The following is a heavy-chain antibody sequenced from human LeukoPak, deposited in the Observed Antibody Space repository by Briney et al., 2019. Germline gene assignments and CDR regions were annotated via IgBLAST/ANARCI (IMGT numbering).Heavy chain of an antibody. CDR1: GFSFSSYA. Sequence: QPGGSLRLSCAASGFSFSSYAMHWVRQAPGKGLEWVAVISYDGSNKYYADSVKGRFTISRDNSKNTLYLQMNSLRAEDTAVYYCARATTAKRGSEGYWGRGTLVTVSS. J-gene: IGHJ4*02. V-gene: IGHV3-30*04. CDR3: ARATTAKRGSEGY. CDR2: ISYDGSNK. D-gene: IGHD4-11*01.